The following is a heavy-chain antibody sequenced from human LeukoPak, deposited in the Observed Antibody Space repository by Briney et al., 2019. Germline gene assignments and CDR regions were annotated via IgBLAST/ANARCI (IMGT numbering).Heavy chain of an antibody. D-gene: IGHD3-16*01. CDR1: GFTFSSYG. CDR2: IRYDGSNK. J-gene: IGHJ4*02. V-gene: IGHV3-30*02. Sequence: PGGSLRLSCAASGFTFSSYGMHWVRQAPGKGLEWVAFIRYDGSNKYYADSVKGRFTISRDNSKNTLYLQMNSLRAEDTAVYYCAKDFSKINRRCFDYWGQGTLVTVSS. CDR3: AKDFSKINRRCFDY.